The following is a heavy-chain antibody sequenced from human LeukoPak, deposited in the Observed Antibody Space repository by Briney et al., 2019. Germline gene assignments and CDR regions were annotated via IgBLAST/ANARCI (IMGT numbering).Heavy chain of an antibody. D-gene: IGHD2-2*01. CDR1: VYTFTGYY. J-gene: IGHJ5*02. CDR2: INPNSGST. V-gene: IGHV1-2*02. Sequence: ASVKVSCKASVYTFTGYYMHWVRQAPGRGVEGMGWINPNSGSTNYAQKFQGRVTMTRDTANSTAYMELSRLRSDNTAVYYCERAGNVVVHYEDWDSFDPWGQGTLVTVSS. CDR3: ERAGNVVVHYEDWDSFDP.